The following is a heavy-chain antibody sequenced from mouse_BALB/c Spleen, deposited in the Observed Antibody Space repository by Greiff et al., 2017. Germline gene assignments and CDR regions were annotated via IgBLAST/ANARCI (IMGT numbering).Heavy chain of an antibody. J-gene: IGHJ2*01. CDR2: INPGSGGT. D-gene: IGHD1-2*01. CDR1: GYAFTNYL. Sequence: VQLQQSGAELVRPGTSVKVSCKASGYAFTNYLIEWVKQRPGQGLEWIGVINPGSGGTNYNEKFKGKATLTADKSPSTAYMQLSSLTSDDSPVYFCARRAFITTAHFDYWGQGTTLTVSS. V-gene: IGHV1-54*01. CDR3: ARRAFITTAHFDY.